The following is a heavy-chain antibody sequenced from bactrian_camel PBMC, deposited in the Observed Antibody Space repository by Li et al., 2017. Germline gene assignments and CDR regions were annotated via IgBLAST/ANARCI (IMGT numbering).Heavy chain of an antibody. Sequence: VQLVESGGGSVEAGGSLRLSCKASGFTFSNVYYLTWVRLAPGKGMEWVSSIGGDGSVTLYTDSVKGRFTISRDNAKNTASLQMNNLKSEDTALYYCVPKTFTYALDFAYWGHGTQVTVS. CDR3: VPKTFTYALDFAY. CDR2: IGGDGSVT. CDR1: GFTFSNVYY. V-gene: IGHV3-2*01. D-gene: IGHD1*01. J-gene: IGHJ6*01.